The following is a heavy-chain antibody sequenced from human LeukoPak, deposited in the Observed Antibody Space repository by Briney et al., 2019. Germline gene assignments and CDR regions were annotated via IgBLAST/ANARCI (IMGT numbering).Heavy chain of an antibody. D-gene: IGHD5-18*01. V-gene: IGHV4-34*01. CDR1: GGSFSGYY. CDR2: INHSGST. J-gene: IGHJ4*02. CDR3: ARGPRGYSYGYFDY. Sequence: PSETLSLTCAVYGGSFSGYYWGWIRQSPGKGLEWIGSINHSGSTNYNPSLKSRVTISVDTSKNQFSLKLSSVTAADTAVYYCARGPRGYSYGYFDYWGQGTLVTVSS.